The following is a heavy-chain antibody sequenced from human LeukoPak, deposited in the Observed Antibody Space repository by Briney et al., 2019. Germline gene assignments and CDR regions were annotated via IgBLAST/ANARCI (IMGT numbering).Heavy chain of an antibody. Sequence: SETLSLTCTVSGGSISSYYWSWIRQPPGKGLEWIGYIYYSGSTNYNPSLKSRVTISVGTSKNQFSLKLSSVTAADTAVYYCARLRRGGSAYYYYYYMDVWGKGTTVTVSS. CDR2: IYYSGST. CDR1: GGSISSYY. V-gene: IGHV4-59*12. D-gene: IGHD6-25*01. J-gene: IGHJ6*03. CDR3: ARLRRGGSAYYYYYYMDV.